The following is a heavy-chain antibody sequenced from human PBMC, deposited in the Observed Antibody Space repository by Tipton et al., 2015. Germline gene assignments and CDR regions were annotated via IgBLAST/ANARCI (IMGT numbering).Heavy chain of an antibody. D-gene: IGHD1/OR15-1a*01. CDR1: GGSISTNY. V-gene: IGHV4-59*01. Sequence: TLSLTCTVSGGSISTNYWNWIRQPPGKGLEWIGYIYYVGSTNYNPSLKSRVTISVDTSKNQFSLKLNSVTAADTAVYYCARGGALWRGTHWFDPWGQGTLVTVSS. CDR3: ARGGALWRGTHWFDP. J-gene: IGHJ5*02. CDR2: IYYVGST.